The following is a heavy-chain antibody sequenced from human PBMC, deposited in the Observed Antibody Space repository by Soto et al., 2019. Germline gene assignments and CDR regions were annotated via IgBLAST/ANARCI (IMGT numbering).Heavy chain of an antibody. CDR2: IYYSGST. V-gene: IGHV4-31*03. D-gene: IGHD1-26*01. Sequence: PSETLSLTCTFSGGSISSGGYYWSWIRQHPGKGLEWIGYIYYSGSTYYNPSLKSRVTISVDTSKNQFSLKLSSVTAADTAVYYCARGELRFWFDPWGQGTLVTVSS. CDR1: GGSISSGGYY. CDR3: ARGELRFWFDP. J-gene: IGHJ5*02.